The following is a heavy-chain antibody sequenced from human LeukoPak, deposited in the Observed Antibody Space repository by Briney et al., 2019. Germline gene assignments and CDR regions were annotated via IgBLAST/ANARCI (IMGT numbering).Heavy chain of an antibody. J-gene: IGHJ4*02. Sequence: AGGSLRLSCAASGFTFSGHAMGWVRQAPGQRLEWVSGILGSGGDTYYADSVQGRFTISRDDSKNTIYLEMNSLRVEDTAVYYCAKRGSDQLLCYFDSWGQGTLVTVSS. D-gene: IGHD2-2*01. CDR2: ILGSGGDT. CDR3: AKRGSDQLLCYFDS. CDR1: GFTFSGHA. V-gene: IGHV3-23*01.